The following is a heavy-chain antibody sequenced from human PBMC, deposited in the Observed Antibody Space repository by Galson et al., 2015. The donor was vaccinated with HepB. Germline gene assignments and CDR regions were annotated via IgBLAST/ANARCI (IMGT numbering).Heavy chain of an antibody. Sequence: SLRLSCAASGFTFSSYSMNWVRQAPGKGLEWVSSISSSSSYIYYADSVKGRFTISRDNAKNSLYLQMNSLRAEDAAVYYCASLPPGPYGDYSFDYWGQGTLVTVSS. D-gene: IGHD4-17*01. V-gene: IGHV3-21*01. CDR3: ASLPPGPYGDYSFDY. CDR1: GFTFSSYS. J-gene: IGHJ4*02. CDR2: ISSSSSYI.